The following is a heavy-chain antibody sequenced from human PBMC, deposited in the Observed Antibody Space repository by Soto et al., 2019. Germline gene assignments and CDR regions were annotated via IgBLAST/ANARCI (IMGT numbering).Heavy chain of an antibody. Sequence: GEALKSSCEGSGYSFTSYWISPVRQMPGKGLEWMGRIDPSDSYTNYSPSFQGHVTISADKSISTAYLQWSSLKASDTAMYYCAGPIAAARQYYYYYYGMDVWGQGTTVTVSS. V-gene: IGHV5-10-1*01. D-gene: IGHD6-13*01. J-gene: IGHJ6*02. CDR2: IDPSDSYT. CDR1: GYSFTSYW. CDR3: AGPIAAARQYYYYYYGMDV.